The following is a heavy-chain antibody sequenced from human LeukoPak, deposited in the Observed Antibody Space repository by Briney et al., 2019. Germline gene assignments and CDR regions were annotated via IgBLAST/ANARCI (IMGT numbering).Heavy chain of an antibody. CDR1: GFTFPIYW. CDR2: VNGDGSTT. D-gene: IGHD3-16*01. Sequence: GGSLRPSCAASGFTFPIYWMHWVRQAPGKGLVWVSRVNGDGSTTTYADSVKGRFTISRDNAKNTVYLQMDSLRAEDTAVYYCTRPQHGDLYAFDIWGQGTMVTVSS. J-gene: IGHJ3*02. V-gene: IGHV3-74*01. CDR3: TRPQHGDLYAFDI.